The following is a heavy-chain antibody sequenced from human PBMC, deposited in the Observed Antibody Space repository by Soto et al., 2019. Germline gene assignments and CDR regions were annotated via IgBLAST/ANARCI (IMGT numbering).Heavy chain of an antibody. D-gene: IGHD3-22*01. CDR3: ANLPYYYDRSAHDLDY. CDR1: GGSFSGYY. J-gene: IGHJ4*02. Sequence: SETLTLTCAVYGGSFSGYYLSWVRQPPGKGLEWIGEINHSGSTNYNPSLKSRVTISVDTSKIQLTLKLSSVTAADTAVYYCANLPYYYDRSAHDLDYWGQGTLVTVSS. CDR2: INHSGST. V-gene: IGHV4-34*01.